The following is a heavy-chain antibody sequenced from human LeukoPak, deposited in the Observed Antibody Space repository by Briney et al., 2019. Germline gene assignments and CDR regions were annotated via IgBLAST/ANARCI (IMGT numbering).Heavy chain of an antibody. D-gene: IGHD6-19*01. CDR3: ASSEYSSGWVDY. Sequence: SETLSLTXXXYGGSFSGYYWSWIRQPPGKGLEWIGEINHSGSTNYNPSLKSRVTISVDTSKNQFSLKLSSVTAADTAVYYCASSEYSSGWVDYWGQGTLVTVSS. CDR1: GGSFSGYY. CDR2: INHSGST. V-gene: IGHV4-34*01. J-gene: IGHJ4*02.